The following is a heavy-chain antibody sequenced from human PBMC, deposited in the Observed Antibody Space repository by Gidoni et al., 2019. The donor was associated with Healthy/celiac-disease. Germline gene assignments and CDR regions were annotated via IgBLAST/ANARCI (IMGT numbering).Heavy chain of an antibody. Sequence: EVQLVESGGGLVQPGGYLRLSCASSGFTVRCNYMRWVRQAPGKGLVWVSVIYSGGSTYYADSVKGRFTISRDNSKNTLYLQMNSLRAEDTAVYYCARDRLFHYYYSSGYYYGMDVWGQGTTVTVSS. V-gene: IGHV3-66*01. CDR2: IYSGGST. CDR3: ARDRLFHYYYSSGYYYGMDV. J-gene: IGHJ6*02. CDR1: GFTVRCNY. D-gene: IGHD3-22*01.